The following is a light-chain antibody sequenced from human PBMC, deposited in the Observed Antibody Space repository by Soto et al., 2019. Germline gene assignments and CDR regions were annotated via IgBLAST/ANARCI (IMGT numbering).Light chain of an antibody. CDR3: QHYGSSPPLT. J-gene: IGKJ4*01. CDR1: QSVSSTF. V-gene: IGKV3-20*01. CDR2: GAS. Sequence: EFVLTQSPGTLSLSPGERATLSCRASQSVSSTFLAWYQQKPGQPPRLLIYGASTRGTGIPDRFSGSGSGTDFTLTISRLEPEDFAVYYCQHYGSSPPLTFGGGTKWRSN.